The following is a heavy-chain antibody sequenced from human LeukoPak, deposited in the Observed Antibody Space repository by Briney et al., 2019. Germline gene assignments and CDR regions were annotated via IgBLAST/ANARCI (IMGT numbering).Heavy chain of an antibody. CDR2: MNPNSGNT. Sequence: ALVKVSCKASGYTFTSYDINWVRQATGQGLEWMGWMNPNSGNTGYAQKFQGRVTITRNTSISTAYMELSSLRSEDTAVYYCARGRPAIIAARRGRWFDPWGQGTLVTVSS. CDR3: ARGRPAIIAARRGRWFDP. V-gene: IGHV1-8*03. J-gene: IGHJ5*02. D-gene: IGHD6-6*01. CDR1: GYTFTSYD.